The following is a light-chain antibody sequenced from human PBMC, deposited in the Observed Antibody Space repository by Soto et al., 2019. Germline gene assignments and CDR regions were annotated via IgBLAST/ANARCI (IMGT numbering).Light chain of an antibody. V-gene: IGLV2-14*03. CDR1: SSDLGGYNY. Sequence: QSALTQPASVSGSPGQSITISGTGTSSDLGGYNYVSWYQQLPGKVPKLIIYDVSNRPSGVSDRFSGSKSGNAASLTISGLQAEDEADYYCSSYTSTSTLYVFGTGTKLTVL. CDR3: SSYTSTSTLYV. CDR2: DVS. J-gene: IGLJ1*01.